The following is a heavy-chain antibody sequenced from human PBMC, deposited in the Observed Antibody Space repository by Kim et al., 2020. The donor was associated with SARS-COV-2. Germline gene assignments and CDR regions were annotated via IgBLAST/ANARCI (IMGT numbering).Heavy chain of an antibody. Sequence: SVKGPITISRDNSKNTLYLQMNSLRAEDTAVYYCASNRYYYGSGSYYLDYWGQGTLVTVSS. V-gene: IGHV3-30*07. D-gene: IGHD3-10*01. J-gene: IGHJ4*02. CDR3: ASNRYYYGSGSYYLDY.